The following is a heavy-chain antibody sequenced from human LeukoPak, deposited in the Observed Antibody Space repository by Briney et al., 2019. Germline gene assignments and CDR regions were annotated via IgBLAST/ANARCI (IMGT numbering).Heavy chain of an antibody. J-gene: IGHJ5*02. D-gene: IGHD2-2*01. Sequence: ASVKVSCKASGYTFTGYYMHWVRQAPGQGLEWMGWINPNSGGTNYAQKFQGRVTTTRDTSISTAYMELSRLRSDDTAVYYCATVVPAAMGWFDPWGQGTLVTVSS. CDR3: ATVVPAAMGWFDP. CDR1: GYTFTGYY. V-gene: IGHV1-2*02. CDR2: INPNSGGT.